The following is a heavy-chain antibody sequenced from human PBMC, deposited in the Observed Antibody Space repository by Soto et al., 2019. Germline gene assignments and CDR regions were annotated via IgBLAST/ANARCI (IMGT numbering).Heavy chain of an antibody. CDR2: INPSARSA. J-gene: IGHJ4*02. D-gene: IGHD1-1*01. CDR1: GYTFTNYY. CDR3: ARDNSAANGVLDH. V-gene: IGHV1-46*04. Sequence: GASVKVSCKASGYTFTNYYLHWVRQAPGQGLEWVGMINPSARSAGYAQKLRGRLTMDRDTSTTTVYMELSRLTSEDTAVYYCARDNSAANGVLDHWGLGTLVTVSS.